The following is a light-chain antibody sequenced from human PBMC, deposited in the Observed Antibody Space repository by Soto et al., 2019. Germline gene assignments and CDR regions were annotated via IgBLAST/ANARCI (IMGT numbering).Light chain of an antibody. CDR2: GAS. CDR1: QTVSST. CDR3: QQYHNWPPQYT. Sequence: EIVMTQSPATLSGSPGERATLSCRASQTVSSTLAWYQQKPGQAPRLLIHGASTRATGVPARFSGSGSGTEFTLTITSLQSEDFAVYYCQQYHNWPPQYTFGQGTKLQIK. V-gene: IGKV3-15*01. J-gene: IGKJ2*01.